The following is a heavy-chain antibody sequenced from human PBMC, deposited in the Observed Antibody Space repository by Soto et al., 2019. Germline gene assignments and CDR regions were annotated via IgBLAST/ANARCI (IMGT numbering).Heavy chain of an antibody. CDR1: GFTFTTYT. CDR3: ARAGYCISTRCYGLEY. Sequence: QVQLVESGGGVVQPGRSLRLSCAASGFTFTTYTMHWVRQAPGKGLEWVAVVSYDGSNKYYGESVKGRFTTARDNSKNSLYLQMNIRRAEDTAVYYCARAGYCISTRCYGLEYWGQGTLVTVSS. V-gene: IGHV3-30-3*01. CDR2: VSYDGSNK. D-gene: IGHD2-2*01. J-gene: IGHJ4*02.